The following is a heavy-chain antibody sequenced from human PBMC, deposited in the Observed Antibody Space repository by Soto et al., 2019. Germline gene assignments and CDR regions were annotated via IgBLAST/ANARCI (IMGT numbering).Heavy chain of an antibody. CDR1: GGSCNPYH. CDR2: IDHTGRT. Sequence: PSETLSLTCAVYGGSCNPYHWSFSRQPPGKRLEWIGEIDHTGRTNYNPSVKGRVTMSVDTSKNQFSLNLRSVTAADTAVCFCARSMNDHNHHHWGFDSWGQGTLVTVSS. J-gene: IGHJ5*01. V-gene: IGHV4-34*01. D-gene: IGHD7-27*01. CDR3: ARSMNDHNHHHWGFDS.